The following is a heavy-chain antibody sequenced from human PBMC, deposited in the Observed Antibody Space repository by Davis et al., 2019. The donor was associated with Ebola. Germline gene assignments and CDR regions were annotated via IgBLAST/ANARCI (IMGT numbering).Heavy chain of an antibody. CDR1: GYIFTSND. CDR3: ARGITMVRGVTWFDP. CDR2: ISAYNGNT. V-gene: IGHV1-18*01. Sequence: AASVKVSCKASGYIFTSNDINWVRQATGQGLEWMGWISAYNGNTNYAQKLQGRVTMTTDTSTSTAYMELRSLRSDDTAVYYCARGITMVRGVTWFDPWGQGTLVTVSS. D-gene: IGHD3-10*01. J-gene: IGHJ5*02.